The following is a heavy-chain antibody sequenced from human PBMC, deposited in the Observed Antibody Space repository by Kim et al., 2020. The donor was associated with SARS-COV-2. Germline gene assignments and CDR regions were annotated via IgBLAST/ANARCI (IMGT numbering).Heavy chain of an antibody. CDR2: IIPIFGTA. CDR3: ARGPSVAVTTSFVDY. Sequence: SVKVSCKASGGTFSSYAISWVRQAPGQGLEWMGGIIPIFGTANYAQKFQGRVTITADESTSTAYMELSSLRSEDTAVYYCARGPSVAVTTSFVDYWGQGTLVTVSS. J-gene: IGHJ4*02. CDR1: GGTFSSYA. D-gene: IGHD4-17*01. V-gene: IGHV1-69*13.